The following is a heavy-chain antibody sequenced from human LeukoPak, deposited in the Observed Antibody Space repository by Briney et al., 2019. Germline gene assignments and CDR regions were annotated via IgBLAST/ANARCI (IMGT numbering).Heavy chain of an antibody. Sequence: SETLCLTCTVSGGSISSYYWSWIRQPPGKGLEWIGYIYYSGSTNYNPSLKSRVTISVDTSKNQFSLKLSSVTAADTAVYYCARGRGGLAIFGVVRLNWFDPWGQGTLVTVSS. V-gene: IGHV4-59*01. CDR3: ARGRGGLAIFGVVRLNWFDP. CDR2: IYYSGST. CDR1: GGSISSYY. D-gene: IGHD3-3*01. J-gene: IGHJ5*02.